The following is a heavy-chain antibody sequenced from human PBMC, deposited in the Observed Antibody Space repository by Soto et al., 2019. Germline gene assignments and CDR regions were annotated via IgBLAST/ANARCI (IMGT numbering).Heavy chain of an antibody. CDR2: IYPGDSDT. CDR3: ARMAAEGYYYYGMDV. CDR1: GYRFTNYW. V-gene: IGHV5-51*01. D-gene: IGHD6-13*01. Sequence: CKGSGYRFTNYWIGWVRQMPGKGLEWMGIIYPGDSDTRYSPSFQGQVTISADKSINTAYLQWSGLKASDTAMYFCARMAAEGYYYYGMDVWGQGTAVTVSS. J-gene: IGHJ6*02.